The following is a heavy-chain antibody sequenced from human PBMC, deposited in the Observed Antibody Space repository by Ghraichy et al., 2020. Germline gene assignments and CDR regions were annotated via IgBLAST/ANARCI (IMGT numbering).Heavy chain of an antibody. Sequence: GESLNISCAASGFTFSNAWMSWVRQAPGKGLEWVGRIKKKTDGGTTDYAAPVKGRFTISRDDSKNTLYLQMNSLKTEDTAVYYCTTDYRGSYYYYYGMDVWGQGTTVTVSS. CDR1: GFTFSNAW. CDR2: IKKKTDGGTT. CDR3: TTDYRGSYYYYYGMDV. V-gene: IGHV3-15*01. J-gene: IGHJ6*02. D-gene: IGHD1-26*01.